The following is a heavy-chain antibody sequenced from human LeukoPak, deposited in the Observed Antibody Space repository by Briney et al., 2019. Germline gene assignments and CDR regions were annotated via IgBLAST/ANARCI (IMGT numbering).Heavy chain of an antibody. CDR2: INHSGST. Sequence: GSLRLSCAASGFTFSSYSMNWVRQAPGKGLEWIGEINHSGSTNYNPSLKSRVTISVDTSKNQFSLKLSSVTAADTAVYYCARQKAGIAAAGTNWFDPWGQGTLVTVSS. J-gene: IGHJ5*02. D-gene: IGHD6-13*01. V-gene: IGHV4-34*01. CDR3: ARQKAGIAAAGTNWFDP. CDR1: GFTFSSYS.